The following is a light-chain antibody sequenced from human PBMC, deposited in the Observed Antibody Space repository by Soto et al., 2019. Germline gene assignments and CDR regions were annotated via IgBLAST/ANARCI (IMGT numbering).Light chain of an antibody. V-gene: IGKV3-15*01. CDR3: QQYNDWPLT. Sequence: EIVLTQSPVTLSVSPGERATLYCRASQSVSSNLAWYQQTPGQAPSLLIYGAFTRATGIPARFSGTGSGTEFTLTISSLQSEDFALYYCQQYNDWPLTFGQGTKVDIK. CDR1: QSVSSN. J-gene: IGKJ1*01. CDR2: GAF.